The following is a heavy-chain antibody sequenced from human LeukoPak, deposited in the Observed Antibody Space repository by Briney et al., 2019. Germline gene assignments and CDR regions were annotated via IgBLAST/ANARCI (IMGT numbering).Heavy chain of an antibody. CDR3: AKGLSSTGAFDI. D-gene: IGHD6-13*01. CDR1: GFTFSSYA. CDR2: ISTSGGAT. Sequence: GGSLRLSCAASGFTFSSYAMNWVRQAPAKGLEWVSGISTSGGATYYADSVEGRFTISRDNSKNTLYLHMNSLRAEDTAIYYCAKGLSSTGAFDIWGQGTMVTVSS. J-gene: IGHJ3*02. V-gene: IGHV3-23*01.